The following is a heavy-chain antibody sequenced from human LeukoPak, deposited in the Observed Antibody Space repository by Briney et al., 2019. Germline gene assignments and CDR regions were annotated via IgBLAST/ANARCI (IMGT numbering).Heavy chain of an antibody. CDR2: IYYSGST. V-gene: IGHV4-31*03. CDR1: GGSISSGGYY. CDR3: ARDGGCCSSTSCYTPGYYYGMDV. Sequence: SQTLSLTCTVSGGSISSGGYYWSWIPQHPGKGLEWIGYIYYSGSTYSNPSLKSRVTISVDTSKNQFYLKLSSVTAADTAVYYCARDGGCCSSTSCYTPGYYYGMDVWGQGTTVTVSS. D-gene: IGHD2-2*02. J-gene: IGHJ6*02.